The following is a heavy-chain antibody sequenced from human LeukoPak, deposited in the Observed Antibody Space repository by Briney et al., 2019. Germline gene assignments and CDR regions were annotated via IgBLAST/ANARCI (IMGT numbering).Heavy chain of an antibody. CDR1: GGTFSSYA. CDR2: IIPIFGTA. D-gene: IGHD3-9*01. V-gene: IGHV1-69*13. Sequence: GASVKVSCKASGGTFSSYAISWVRQAPGQGLEWMGGIIPIFGTANYAQKFQGRVTITADESTSTAYMELSSLRSEDTAVYYCARVSPGDILTGPPPVYFDYWGQGTLVTVSS. J-gene: IGHJ4*02. CDR3: ARVSPGDILTGPPPVYFDY.